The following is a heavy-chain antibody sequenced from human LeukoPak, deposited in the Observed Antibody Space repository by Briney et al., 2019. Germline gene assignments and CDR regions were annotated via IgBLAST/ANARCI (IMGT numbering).Heavy chain of an antibody. CDR1: GVTFSSYA. CDR2: ISGSGGST. J-gene: IGHJ4*02. V-gene: IGHV3-23*01. D-gene: IGHD3-3*01. Sequence: GRSLRLSCAASGVTFSSYAMYWVRQAPGKGLEWVSAISGSGGSTYYADSMKGRFTISRDNSKNTLYLQMNTLRAEDTAVYYCAKDGNNDFWSGYYYYFDYWGQGTLVTVSS. CDR3: AKDGNNDFWSGYYYYFDY.